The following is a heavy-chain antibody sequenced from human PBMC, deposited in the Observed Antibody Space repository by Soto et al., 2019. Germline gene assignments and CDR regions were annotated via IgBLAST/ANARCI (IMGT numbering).Heavy chain of an antibody. Sequence: SETLSLTCNVSGGSISNYYWSWVRQSPEKGLEWIGYMYYNGNINYNPSLKSRVTISIDTSKNQFSLTLKSVTAADTAVYYCASGGNWFDPWGQGVLVTVSS. V-gene: IGHV4-59*01. CDR3: ASGGNWFDP. J-gene: IGHJ5*02. CDR1: GGSISNYY. D-gene: IGHD3-16*01. CDR2: MYYNGNI.